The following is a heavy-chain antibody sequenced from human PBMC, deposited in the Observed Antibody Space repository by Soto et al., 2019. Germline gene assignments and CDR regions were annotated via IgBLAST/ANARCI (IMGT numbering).Heavy chain of an antibody. V-gene: IGHV1-69*13. Sequence: SVKVSCKASGGTFSSYAISWVRQAPGQGLEWMGGIIPIFGTANYAQKFQGRVTITADESTSTAYMELSSLRSEDTAVYYCARTSVVVAATLDYYYYYGMDVWGQGTTVTVSS. J-gene: IGHJ6*02. CDR1: GGTFSSYA. D-gene: IGHD2-15*01. CDR3: ARTSVVVAATLDYYYYYGMDV. CDR2: IIPIFGTA.